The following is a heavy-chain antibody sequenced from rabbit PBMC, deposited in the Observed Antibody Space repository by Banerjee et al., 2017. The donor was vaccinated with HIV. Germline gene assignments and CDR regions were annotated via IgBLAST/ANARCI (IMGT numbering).Heavy chain of an antibody. Sequence: QSLEESGGDLVKPGASLTLTCTASGFSFSGGYYMGWVRQAPGKGLEWIACIYSGSSGITYYASWAKGRFTISKTSSTTVTLQMTSLTAADTATYFCARSSISDDSTYRDYFNLWGPGTLVTVS. V-gene: IGHV1S40*01. CDR3: ARSSISDDSTYRDYFNL. D-gene: IGHD7-1*01. CDR1: GFSFSGGYY. CDR2: IYSGSSGIT. J-gene: IGHJ4*01.